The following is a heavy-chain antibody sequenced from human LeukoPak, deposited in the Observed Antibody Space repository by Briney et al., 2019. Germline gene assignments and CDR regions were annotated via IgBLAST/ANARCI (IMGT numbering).Heavy chain of an antibody. V-gene: IGHV5-51*01. CDR1: GYSFTTYW. CDR3: ARVPDYGDLFDY. D-gene: IGHD4-17*01. Sequence: HGESLKISCKGSGYSFTTYWIGWVRQMPGKGLEWMGIIYPGDSDTRYSPSFQGQVTISVDKSISTAYLQWNSLKASDTAMYYCARVPDYGDLFDYWGQGILVTVSS. CDR2: IYPGDSDT. J-gene: IGHJ4*02.